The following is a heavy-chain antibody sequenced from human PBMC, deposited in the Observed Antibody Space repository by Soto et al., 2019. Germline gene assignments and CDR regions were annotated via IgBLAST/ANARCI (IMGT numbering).Heavy chain of an antibody. D-gene: IGHD3-10*01. CDR1: GFTFSSYA. CDR3: AKDIAKYYYGSGSYYTPPWFDP. V-gene: IGHV3-23*01. J-gene: IGHJ5*02. CDR2: ISGSGGST. Sequence: PGGSLRLSCAASGFTFSSYAMSWVRQAPGKGLEWVSAISGSGGSTYYADSVKGRFTISRDNSKNTLYLQMNSLRAEDTAVYYCAKDIAKYYYGSGSYYTPPWFDPWGQGTLVTVS.